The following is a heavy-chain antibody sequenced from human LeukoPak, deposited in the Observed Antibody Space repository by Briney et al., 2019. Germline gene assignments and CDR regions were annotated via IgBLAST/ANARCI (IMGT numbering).Heavy chain of an antibody. V-gene: IGHV3-66*02. CDR2: IYSSGNT. CDR3: ARGGGYYGIDY. CDR1: GFTVDSNY. J-gene: IGHJ4*02. Sequence: GRSLRLSCAASGFTVDSNYMNWVRQAPGKGLEWVSVIYSSGNTYYADSVKGRFTISRDNSRNRLNLQMNSLGSEDTAIYYCARGGGYYGIDYWGQGTLVTVSS. D-gene: IGHD1-26*01.